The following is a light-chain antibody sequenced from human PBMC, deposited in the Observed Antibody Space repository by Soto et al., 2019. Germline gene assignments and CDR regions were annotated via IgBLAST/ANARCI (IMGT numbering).Light chain of an antibody. CDR3: QSYDSSLSVLYV. V-gene: IGLV1-40*01. Sequence: QSVLTQPPSVSGAPGQRVTISCTGSSSNIGAGYVVHWYQQLPGTAPKLLIYDNSNRPSGVPDRFSGSKSGTSASLAITGLQAEDEADYYCQSYDSSLSVLYVFGTGTKATVL. CDR1: SSNIGAGYV. J-gene: IGLJ1*01. CDR2: DNS.